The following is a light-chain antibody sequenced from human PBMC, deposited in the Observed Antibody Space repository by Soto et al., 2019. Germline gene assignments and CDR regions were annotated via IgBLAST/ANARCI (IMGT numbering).Light chain of an antibody. J-gene: IGKJ4*01. Sequence: VLTQSPGTLSLSPGERATLSCRASQSVSANYLAWYQQKPGQAPRLLIYGVSTRATGIPDRFSGSGSGTGFSLTISRLEPEDFAIYYCQQYFTSPLTFGGGTKVDIK. CDR3: QQYFTSPLT. CDR2: GVS. V-gene: IGKV3-20*01. CDR1: QSVSANY.